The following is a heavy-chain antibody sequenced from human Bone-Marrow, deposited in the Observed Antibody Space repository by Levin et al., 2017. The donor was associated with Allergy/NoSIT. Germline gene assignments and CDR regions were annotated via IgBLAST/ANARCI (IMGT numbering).Heavy chain of an antibody. V-gene: IGHV3-15*01. Sequence: GGSLRLSCAASGLPFSNAWMNWVRQFPGQGLEWVGRIKSGIDGGTTDYGAPVKGRFTITRDDSKNMLHLQMNSLKTEATAMYNCAAPSKTYGSGSYSRYYYYGMDVWGQGTTVTVSS. CDR1: GLPFSNAW. D-gene: IGHD3-10*01. CDR2: IKSGIDGGTT. J-gene: IGHJ6*02. CDR3: AAPSKTYGSGSYSRYYYYGMDV.